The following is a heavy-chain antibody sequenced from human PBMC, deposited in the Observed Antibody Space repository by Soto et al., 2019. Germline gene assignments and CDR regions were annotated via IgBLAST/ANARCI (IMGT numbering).Heavy chain of an antibody. J-gene: IGHJ4*02. CDR2: IIPIFGTA. CDR3: ASLYDYVWGSYRYGYFDY. V-gene: IGHV1-69*06. CDR1: GGTFSSYA. Sequence: QVQLVQSGAEVKKPGSSVKVSCKASGGTFSSYAISWVRQAPGQGLEWMGGIIPIFGTANYAQKFQGRVTITADKSTSTAYMELSSLRSEDTAVYSCASLYDYVWGSYRYGYFDYWGQGNLVTVSS. D-gene: IGHD3-16*02.